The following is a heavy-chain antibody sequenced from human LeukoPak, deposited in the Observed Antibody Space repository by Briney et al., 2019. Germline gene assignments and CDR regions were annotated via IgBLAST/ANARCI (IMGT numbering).Heavy chain of an antibody. V-gene: IGHV1-46*01. CDR3: ARVYYDSSGYFYFDC. D-gene: IGHD3-22*01. CDR2: INHSGGST. J-gene: IGHJ4*02. Sequence: ASVKVSCKASGYTFTSYYMHWVRQAPGQGLEWMGIINHSGGSTSYAQKFQGRVTMTRDTSTSTVYMELSSLRSEDTAVNYCARVYYDSSGYFYFDCWGEGCLVTV. CDR1: GYTFTSYY.